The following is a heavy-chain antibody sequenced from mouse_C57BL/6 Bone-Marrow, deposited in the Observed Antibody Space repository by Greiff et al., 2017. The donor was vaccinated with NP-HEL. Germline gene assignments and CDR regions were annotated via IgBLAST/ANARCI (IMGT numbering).Heavy chain of an antibody. J-gene: IGHJ2*01. V-gene: IGHV6-3*01. D-gene: IGHD1-1*01. CDR1: GFTFSNYW. CDR2: IRLKSDNYAT. CDR3: TAATVVAVDY. Sequence: EVKVEESGGSLVQPGGSMKLSCVASGFTFSNYWMNWVRQSPEKGLEWVAQIRLKSDNYATHYAESVKGRFTISRDDSKSSVYLQMNNLRAEDTGIYYCTAATVVAVDYWGQGTTLTVSS.